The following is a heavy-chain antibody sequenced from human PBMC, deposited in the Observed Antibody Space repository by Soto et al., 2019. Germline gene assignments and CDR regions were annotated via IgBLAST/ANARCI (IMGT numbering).Heavy chain of an antibody. Sequence: QVQLMQSGVEVTKPGASVTLSCKTSGYAFMSYGLSWVRLAPGQGLEWMGWTFPGSGNRVYAQKFQDRININIDRSTSTGYMEMRGVTSADSGLYFCTRVAGYGSGTRHFDKWGQGTLVTVSS. D-gene: IGHD3-10*01. J-gene: IGHJ4*02. V-gene: IGHV1-18*01. CDR2: TFPGSGNR. CDR1: GYAFMSYG. CDR3: TRVAGYGSGTRHFDK.